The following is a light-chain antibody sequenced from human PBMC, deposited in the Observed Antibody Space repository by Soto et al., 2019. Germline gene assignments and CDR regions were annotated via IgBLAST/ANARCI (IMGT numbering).Light chain of an antibody. CDR2: GAS. V-gene: IGKV3-15*01. CDR1: QSVSSD. Sequence: EVVMTQSPATLSVSPGERATLSCRASQSVSSDLAWYQQKPGQAPRLLIYGASTRATGIPARFSGSSSGTEFTLTISSLQSEDFAIYFCQQYGDWPPYTFGQGTKLEIK. CDR3: QQYGDWPPYT. J-gene: IGKJ2*01.